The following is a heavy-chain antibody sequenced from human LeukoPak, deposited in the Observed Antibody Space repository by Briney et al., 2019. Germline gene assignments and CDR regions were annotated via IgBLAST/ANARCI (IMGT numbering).Heavy chain of an antibody. CDR3: GREGSSRTIDY. V-gene: IGHV3-33*01. CDR2: IWYDGSQR. D-gene: IGHD1/OR15-1a*01. CDR1: GFTFSSYG. J-gene: IGHJ4*02. Sequence: GGSLRLSCAASGFTFSSYGMHWVRRAPGKGLEWVVVIWYDGSQRYYADSVKGRFTISRDSSKNTVYLQMDGLRADDTAVYYCGREGSSRTIDYWGQGTLVTVSP.